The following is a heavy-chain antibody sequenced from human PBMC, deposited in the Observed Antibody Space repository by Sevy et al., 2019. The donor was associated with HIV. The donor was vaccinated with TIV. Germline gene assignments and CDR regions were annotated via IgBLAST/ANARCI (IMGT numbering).Heavy chain of an antibody. D-gene: IGHD3-10*01. CDR1: GYTFPAFS. Sequence: RLSCTASGYTFPAFSFNWVRQAPDKGLEWLSYISTGTDHIYYADSAKGRFTISRDDAKNSVYLEMKSLRDQDTALYYCVRRGVDAYNVYFDLWGQGTLVTVSS. CDR3: VRRGVDAYNVYFDL. V-gene: IGHV3-21*05. CDR2: ISTGTDHI. J-gene: IGHJ4*02.